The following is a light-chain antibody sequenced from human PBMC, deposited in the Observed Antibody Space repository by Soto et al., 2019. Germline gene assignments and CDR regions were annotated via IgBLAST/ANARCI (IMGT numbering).Light chain of an antibody. J-gene: IGLJ3*02. CDR1: SSDVGGYNY. V-gene: IGLV2-14*01. CDR2: EVS. CDR3: ASYTSGSRWV. Sequence: QSVLTQPASVSGSPGQSITISCTGTSSDVGGYNYVSWYQQHPGKAPKLMIYEVSNRPSGVSSRFSGSKSGNTASLTISGLQAEDEGDYYCASYTSGSRWVFGGGTKVTVL.